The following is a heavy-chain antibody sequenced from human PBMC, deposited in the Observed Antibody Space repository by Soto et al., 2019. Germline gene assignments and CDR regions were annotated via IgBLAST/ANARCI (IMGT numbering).Heavy chain of an antibody. J-gene: IGHJ6*02. Sequence: QVQLVESGGGVVQPGRSLRLSCAASGFTFSSYGMHWVRQAPGKGLEWVAVISYDGSNKYYADSVKGRFTISSDNSKNSLYLQMNSLRAEDTAVYYCAKMWLVRSYYFYGMDVWGQGTTVTVSS. CDR1: GFTFSSYG. D-gene: IGHD6-19*01. V-gene: IGHV3-30*18. CDR2: ISYDGSNK. CDR3: AKMWLVRSYYFYGMDV.